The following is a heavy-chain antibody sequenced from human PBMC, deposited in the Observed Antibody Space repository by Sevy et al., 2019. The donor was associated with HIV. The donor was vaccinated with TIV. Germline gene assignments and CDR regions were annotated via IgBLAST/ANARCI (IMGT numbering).Heavy chain of an antibody. D-gene: IGHD5-18*01. CDR2: ISSGGDYI. J-gene: IGHJ4*02. CDR3: ARDEYSYASGFDY. Sequence: GGSLRLSCAASGFTFSSYIMNWVRQAPGMGLEWASSISSGGDYIYYTNSVKRRFTISRGNAKNSLYLHMNSLRAEDTAVYYCARDEYSYASGFDYWGQGTLVTVSS. V-gene: IGHV3-21*01. CDR1: GFTFSSYI.